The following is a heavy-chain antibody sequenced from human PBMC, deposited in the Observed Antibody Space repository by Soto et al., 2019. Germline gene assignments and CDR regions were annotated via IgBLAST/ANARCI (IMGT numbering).Heavy chain of an antibody. CDR3: ARVSNNQLLLDWFDP. D-gene: IGHD2-2*01. V-gene: IGHV3-21*01. Sequence: GGSLRLSCAASGFTFSSYSMNWVRQAPGKGLEWVSSISSSSSYIYYADSVKGRFTISRDNAKNSLYLQMNSLRAEDTAVYYCARVSNNQLLLDWFDPWGQGTLVTVSS. CDR1: GFTFSSYS. J-gene: IGHJ5*02. CDR2: ISSSSSYI.